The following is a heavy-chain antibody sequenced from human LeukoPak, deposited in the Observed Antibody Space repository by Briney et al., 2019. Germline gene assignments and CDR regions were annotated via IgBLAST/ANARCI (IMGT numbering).Heavy chain of an antibody. CDR2: ISYDGSNK. D-gene: IGHD3-10*01. J-gene: IGHJ4*02. CDR3: ASLYGSGSYSTPDYFDY. V-gene: IGHV3-30*04. Sequence: PGGSLRLSCAASGFTFSSYVMHWVRQAPGKGLEWVAVISYDGSNKYYADSVKGRFTISRDNSKNTLYLQMNSLRAEDTAVYYCASLYGSGSYSTPDYFDYWGQGTLVTVSS. CDR1: GFTFSSYV.